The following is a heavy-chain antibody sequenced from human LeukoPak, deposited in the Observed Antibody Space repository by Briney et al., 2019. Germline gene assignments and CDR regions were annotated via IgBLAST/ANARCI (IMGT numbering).Heavy chain of an antibody. CDR2: ISSSSSYI. CDR3: TAAAGTDYYYGMDV. Sequence: PGGSLRLSCAASGFTFSSYNMNWVRQAPGKGLEWVSSISSSSSYIYYADSVKGRFTISRDNAKNSLYLQMNSLRAEDTAVYYCTAAAGTDYYYGMDVWGQGTTVTVSS. CDR1: GFTFSSYN. J-gene: IGHJ6*02. D-gene: IGHD6-13*01. V-gene: IGHV3-21*01.